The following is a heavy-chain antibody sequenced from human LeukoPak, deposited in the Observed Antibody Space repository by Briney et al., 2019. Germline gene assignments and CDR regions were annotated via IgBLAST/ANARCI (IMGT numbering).Heavy chain of an antibody. J-gene: IGHJ5*02. CDR3: AKLGGYYDSSGLYNWFDP. D-gene: IGHD3-22*01. CDR2: ISYGGSNK. Sequence: QPGGSLRLSCAASGFTFSSYGMHWVRQAPGKGLEWVAVISYGGSNKYYADSVKGRFTISRDNSKNTLYLQMNSLRAEDTAVYYCAKLGGYYDSSGLYNWFDPWGQGTLVTVSS. CDR1: GFTFSSYG. V-gene: IGHV3-30*18.